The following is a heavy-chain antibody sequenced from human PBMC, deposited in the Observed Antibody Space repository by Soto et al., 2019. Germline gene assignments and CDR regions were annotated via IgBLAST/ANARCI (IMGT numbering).Heavy chain of an antibody. V-gene: IGHV4-39*01. CDR2: IYYSGST. CDR3: ARHPGGMGDFWSGYNFGNYYYYYGMDV. CDR1: GGSISSSSYY. D-gene: IGHD3-3*01. J-gene: IGHJ6*02. Sequence: SETLSLTCTVSGGSISSSSYYWGWIRQPPGKGLEWIGSIYYSGSTYYNPSLKSRVAISVDTSKNQFSLKLSSVTAAETAVYYCARHPGGMGDFWSGYNFGNYYYYYGMDVWGQGTTVTVSS.